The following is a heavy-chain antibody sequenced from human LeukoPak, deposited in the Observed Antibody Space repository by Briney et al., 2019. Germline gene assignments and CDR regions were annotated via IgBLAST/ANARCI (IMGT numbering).Heavy chain of an antibody. D-gene: IGHD3-16*01. CDR3: AKETWDYVWGSYFDY. Sequence: PGGSLRLSCAASGFTFSSYAMRWVRQAPGKGLEWVSAISGSGGSTYYADSVKGRFTISRDNSKNTLYLQMNSLRAEDTAVYYCAKETWDYVWGSYFDYWGQGTLVTVSS. CDR2: ISGSGGST. J-gene: IGHJ4*02. CDR1: GFTFSSYA. V-gene: IGHV3-23*01.